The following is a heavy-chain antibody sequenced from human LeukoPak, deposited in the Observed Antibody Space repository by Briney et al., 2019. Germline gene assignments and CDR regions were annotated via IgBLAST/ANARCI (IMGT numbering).Heavy chain of an antibody. CDR2: IKQDGREK. V-gene: IGHV3-7*01. CDR3: AIQPWLAPPIDY. Sequence: GGSLRLSCAASGFTFSSYWMSWVRQAPGKGLEWVANIKQDGREKYYVDCVKGRFTISRDNAKNSLYLQMNRLRAEDTAVYYCAIQPWLAPPIDYWGQGTLVTVSS. J-gene: IGHJ4*02. D-gene: IGHD6-19*01. CDR1: GFTFSSYW.